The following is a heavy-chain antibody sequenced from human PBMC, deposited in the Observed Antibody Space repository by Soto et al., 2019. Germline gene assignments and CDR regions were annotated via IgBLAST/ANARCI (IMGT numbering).Heavy chain of an antibody. CDR3: ARDALSSSGAFDI. CDR2: IYSGGST. J-gene: IGHJ3*02. V-gene: IGHV3-53*04. D-gene: IGHD6-6*01. Sequence: GGSLRLSCAASGFTVSSNYMSWVRQAPGKGLEWVSVIYSGGSTYYADSVKGRFTISRHNSKNTLYLQMNSLRAEDTAVYYCARDALSSSGAFDIWGHGTMVTVSS. CDR1: GFTVSSNY.